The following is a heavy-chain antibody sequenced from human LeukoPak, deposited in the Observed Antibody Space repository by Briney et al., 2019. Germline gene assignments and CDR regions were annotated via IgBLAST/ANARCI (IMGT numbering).Heavy chain of an antibody. J-gene: IGHJ3*02. Sequence: ASVKVSCKASGYTFTSYYMHWVRQAPGQGLEWMGIINPSGGSTSYAQMFQGRVTMTRNTSTSTVYMELSSLRSEDTAVYYCARELGYCSGGSCYSFRLDDAFDIWGQGTMVTVSS. CDR2: INPSGGST. CDR3: ARELGYCSGGSCYSFRLDDAFDI. D-gene: IGHD2-15*01. V-gene: IGHV1-46*01. CDR1: GYTFTSYY.